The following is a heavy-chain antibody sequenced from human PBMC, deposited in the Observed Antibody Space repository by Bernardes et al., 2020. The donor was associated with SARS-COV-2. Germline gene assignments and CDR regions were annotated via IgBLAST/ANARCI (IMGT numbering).Heavy chain of an antibody. CDR3: AIPPTNYDRYGMDV. CDR1: GYTFTDYY. D-gene: IGHD3-22*01. CDR2: INPNSGGT. J-gene: IGHJ6*02. Sequence: ASVQVSCKASGYTFTDYYMHWVRQAPGQGLEWMGWINPNSGGTNYAQKFQGRVTMTRDTSISTAYMDLSRLRSDDTAVYYCAIPPTNYDRYGMDVWGQGTTVTGS. V-gene: IGHV1-2*02.